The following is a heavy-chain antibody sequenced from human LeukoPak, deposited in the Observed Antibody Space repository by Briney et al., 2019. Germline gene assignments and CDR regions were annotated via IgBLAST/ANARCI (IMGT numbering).Heavy chain of an antibody. J-gene: IGHJ4*02. CDR2: MFYNGSP. D-gene: IGHD6-13*01. Sequence: SETLSLTCTVSGGSISGNTYYWGWIRQPPGNGLEWFGSMFYNGSPYYNPSLKSRVTISVDTSNNQFSLRVSSVTAADTAVYYCARRRGYSGSYYYFDYWGQGTLVTVSS. CDR1: GGSISGNTYY. CDR3: ARRRGYSGSYYYFDY. V-gene: IGHV4-39*01.